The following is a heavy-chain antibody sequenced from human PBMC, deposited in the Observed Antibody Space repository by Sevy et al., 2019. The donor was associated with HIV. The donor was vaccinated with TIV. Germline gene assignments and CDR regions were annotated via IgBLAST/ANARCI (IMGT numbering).Heavy chain of an antibody. CDR2: IKQDGSEK. J-gene: IGHJ4*02. CDR1: GFTFSSYA. D-gene: IGHD3-22*01. V-gene: IGHV3-7*01. CDR3: ASSFHYYDSSGYYYY. Sequence: GGSLRLSCAASGFTFSSYAMSWVRQAPGKGLEWVANIKQDGSEKYYVDSVKGRFTISRDNAKNSLYLQMNSLRAEDTAVYYCASSFHYYDSSGYYYYWGQGTLVTVSS.